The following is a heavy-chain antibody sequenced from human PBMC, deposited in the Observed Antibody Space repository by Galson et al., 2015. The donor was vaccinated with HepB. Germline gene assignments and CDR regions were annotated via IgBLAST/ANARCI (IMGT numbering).Heavy chain of an antibody. CDR3: ARVIAVAGPHPFDY. D-gene: IGHD6-19*01. Sequence: SVKVSCKASGGTFSSYAISWVRQAPGQGLEWMGGIIPIFGTANYAQKFQGRVTITADESTSTAYMELSSLRSEDTAVYYCARVIAVAGPHPFDYWGQGTLVTVSS. CDR2: IIPIFGTA. V-gene: IGHV1-69*13. CDR1: GGTFSSYA. J-gene: IGHJ4*02.